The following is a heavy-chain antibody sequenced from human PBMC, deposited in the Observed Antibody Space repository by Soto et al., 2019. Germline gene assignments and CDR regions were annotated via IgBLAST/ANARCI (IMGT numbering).Heavy chain of an antibody. D-gene: IGHD5-12*01. Sequence: QVQLQVSAPGLVKPSETLSLTCTVSGDSISAYSWSWVRQPPGKGLEWIGNIHYNGNTKYNPSLKSRVTMSVDTSKNLFSLKLISVTAADTAKYFCAREGNLGRWLQPLDFWGQGTLVTVTS. CDR1: GDSISAYS. V-gene: IGHV4-59*01. J-gene: IGHJ4*02. CDR2: IHYNGNT. CDR3: AREGNLGRWLQPLDF.